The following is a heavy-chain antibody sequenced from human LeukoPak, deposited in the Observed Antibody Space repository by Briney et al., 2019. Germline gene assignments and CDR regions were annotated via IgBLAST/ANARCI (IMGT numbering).Heavy chain of an antibody. CDR1: GGSITSDDFY. CDR3: ARARQLVRGWFDP. J-gene: IGHJ5*02. CDR2: FYYSEST. D-gene: IGHD6-13*01. Sequence: SETLSLTCTVSGGSITSDDFYWTWIRQPPGKGLEWIGYFYYSESTYYNPSLKSRVTISLDTSKNQFSLKLNSLTAADTAVYYCARARQLVRGWFDPWGQGTLVTVSS. V-gene: IGHV4-30-4*01.